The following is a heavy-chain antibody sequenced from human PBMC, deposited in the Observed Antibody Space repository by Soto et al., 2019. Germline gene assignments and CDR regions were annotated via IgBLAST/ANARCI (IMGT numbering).Heavy chain of an antibody. CDR1: GFTFSHLA. V-gene: IGHV3-64D*06. CDR2: ISDDGGTT. J-gene: IGHJ1*01. D-gene: IGHD4-17*01. Sequence: PGGSLRLSCSASGFTFSHLAMHWVRQAPGKRLEYVSVISDDGGTTGYADSVKGRFTVSRDNSKNTLSLQMTSLRVDDTVVYYCARGLYGDPREYFQYWGQGTLVTVSS. CDR3: ARGLYGDPREYFQY.